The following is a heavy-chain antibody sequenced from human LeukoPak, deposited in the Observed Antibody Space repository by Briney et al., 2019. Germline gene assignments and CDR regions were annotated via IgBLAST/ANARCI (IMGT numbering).Heavy chain of an antibody. CDR2: IKSKTDGGTT. V-gene: IGHV3-15*01. J-gene: IGHJ4*02. Sequence: GGSLRLSCAASGFTFSNAWMSWVRQAPGKGLEWVGRIKSKTDGGTTDYAAPVKGRFTISRDDSKNTLYLQMDSLKTEGTAVYYCTLSGYSYGMFDYWGQGTLVTVSS. D-gene: IGHD5-18*01. CDR3: TLSGYSYGMFDY. CDR1: GFTFSNAW.